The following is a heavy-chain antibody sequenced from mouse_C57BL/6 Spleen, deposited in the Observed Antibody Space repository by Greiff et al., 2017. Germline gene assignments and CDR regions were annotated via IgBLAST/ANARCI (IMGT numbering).Heavy chain of an antibody. Sequence: QVLLQQPGAELVKPGASVKMSCKASGYTFTSYWITWVKQRPGQGLEWIGDIYPGSGSTNYNEKFKSKATLTVDTSSSTAYMQLSSLTSEDSAVYFCAREEGHRLSYFGYRGQGNTRTVSS. V-gene: IGHV1-55*01. CDR2: IYPGSGST. D-gene: IGHD3-3*01. CDR1: GYTFTSYW. CDR3: AREEGHRLSYFGY. J-gene: IGHJ2*01.